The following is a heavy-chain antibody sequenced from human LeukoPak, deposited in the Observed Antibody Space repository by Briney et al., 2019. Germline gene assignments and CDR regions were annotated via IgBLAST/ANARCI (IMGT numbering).Heavy chain of an antibody. D-gene: IGHD3-10*01. CDR1: GGSFSGYY. CDR2: INHSGST. V-gene: IGHV4-34*01. CDR3: AAITMVRGVPYDWFDH. Sequence: SETLSLTRAVYGGSFSGYYWSWIRQPPAKGLEWSGEINHSGSTNYNPSLKSRVTISVDTSKNQFSLKLSSVTAADTAVYYCAAITMVRGVPYDWFDHWGQGTLVTVSS. J-gene: IGHJ5*02.